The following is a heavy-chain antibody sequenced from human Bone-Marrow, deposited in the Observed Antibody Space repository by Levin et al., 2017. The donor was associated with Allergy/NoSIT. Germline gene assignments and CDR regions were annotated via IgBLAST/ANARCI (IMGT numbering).Heavy chain of an antibody. J-gene: IGHJ4*02. V-gene: IGHV3-9*01. D-gene: IGHD3-22*01. Sequence: PGGSLRLSCAASGFTFEDYAMHWVRQAPGKGLEWVSSISWNSVNLGYGDSVRGRFTVSRDNAKNSLYLQMNSLRAEDTAFYYCGKDMWPPPSSGYYLPDKWGQGTLVTVSS. CDR2: ISWNSVNL. CDR3: GKDMWPPPSSGYYLPDK. CDR1: GFTFEDYA.